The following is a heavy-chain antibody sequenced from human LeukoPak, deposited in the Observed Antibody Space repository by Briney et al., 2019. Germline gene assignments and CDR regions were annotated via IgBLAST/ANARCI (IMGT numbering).Heavy chain of an antibody. CDR1: GYTFTSYY. Sequence: ASVKVSCKASGYTFTSYYMHWVRQAPGQGLEWMGIINPSGGSTSYAQKFQGRVTMTRDTSTSTVYMELSSLRSEDTAVYYCARDLAGSGWYWYFDLWGRGTLVTVSS. D-gene: IGHD6-19*01. CDR3: ARDLAGSGWYWYFDL. CDR2: INPSGGST. V-gene: IGHV1-46*01. J-gene: IGHJ2*01.